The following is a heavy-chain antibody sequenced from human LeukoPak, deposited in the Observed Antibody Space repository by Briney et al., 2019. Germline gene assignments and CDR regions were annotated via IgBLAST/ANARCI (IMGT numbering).Heavy chain of an antibody. D-gene: IGHD1-26*01. V-gene: IGHV1-2*04. CDR2: INPNSGGT. CDR1: GYTFTGYY. CDR3: ARTRPPYSGSYYWAFDY. Sequence: ASVKVSCKASGYTFTGYYMHWVRQAPGQGLEWMGWINPNSGGTNYAQKFQGWVTMTRDTSISTAYMELSRLRSDDTAVYYCARTRPPYSGSYYWAFDYWGQGTLVTVSS. J-gene: IGHJ4*02.